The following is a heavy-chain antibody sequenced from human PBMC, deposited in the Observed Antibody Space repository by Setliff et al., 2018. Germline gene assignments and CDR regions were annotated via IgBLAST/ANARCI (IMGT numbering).Heavy chain of an antibody. CDR1: GYSISSGYY. V-gene: IGHV4-38-2*02. CDR3: AREVTGSSWFEGAFDI. Sequence: SETLSLTCAVSGYSISSGYYWGWIRQSPGKGLEWIGSIYHSGSTYYNPSLKSRVTISVDTSKNQFSLKLSSVTAADTAVYYCAREVTGSSWFEGAFDIWGQGTMVTVSS. CDR2: IYHSGST. J-gene: IGHJ3*02. D-gene: IGHD6-13*01.